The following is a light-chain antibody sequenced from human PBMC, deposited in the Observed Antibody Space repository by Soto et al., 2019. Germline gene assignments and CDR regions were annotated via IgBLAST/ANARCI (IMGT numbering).Light chain of an antibody. Sequence: QSVLTQPPSVSGAAGQRGTLSCSGSSSNIGAGYDVHWYQQLPGTAPKLLIYGNSNRPSGVPDRFSGSKSGTSASLAITGLQAEDEADYYCQSYDSSLSGSNVVFGGGTKLTVL. V-gene: IGLV1-40*01. CDR3: QSYDSSLSGSNVV. CDR1: SSNIGAGYD. CDR2: GNS. J-gene: IGLJ2*01.